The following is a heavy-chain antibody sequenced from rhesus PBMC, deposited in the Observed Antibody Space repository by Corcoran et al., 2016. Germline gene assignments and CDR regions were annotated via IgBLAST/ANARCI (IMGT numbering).Heavy chain of an antibody. J-gene: IGHJ4*01. V-gene: IGHV4-127*01. D-gene: IGHD1-1*01. Sequence: QVQLQESGPGLVKPSETLSLTCAVSGYSISSGYGWGWIRPTPGKGLEWIGQIYGWKSNTYNNPSIKSGVTVSKDTSKNQFSRKLSSVTAADTAVYYCARGATAPDYWGQGVLVTVSS. CDR2: IYGWKSNT. CDR1: GYSISSGYG. CDR3: ARGATAPDY.